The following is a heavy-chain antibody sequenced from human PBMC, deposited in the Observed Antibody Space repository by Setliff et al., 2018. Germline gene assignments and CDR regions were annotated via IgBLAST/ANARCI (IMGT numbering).Heavy chain of an antibody. CDR2: IWHDGGNK. CDR3: AKRGVCNGSSYYESN. J-gene: IGHJ4*02. Sequence: GGSLRLSCAASGFTFSNYRMHWVRQAPGKGLEWVAVIWHDGGNKYHADSVKGRFTISRDNSKNTLYLQMNSLRAEDTAVYYCAKRGVCNGSSYYESNWGQGTLVTVSS. V-gene: IGHV3-33*08. D-gene: IGHD2-15*01. CDR1: GFTFSNYR.